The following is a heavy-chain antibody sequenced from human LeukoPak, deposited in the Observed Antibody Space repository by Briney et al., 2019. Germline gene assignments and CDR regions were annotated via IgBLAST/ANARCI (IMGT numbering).Heavy chain of an antibody. J-gene: IGHJ6*02. Sequence: GESLKISCKGSGYSFTSYWIGWVRQMPGKGLEWMGIIYPGDSDTRYSPSFQGQVTISADKSISTAYLQWSSLKASDTAMYYCARIKYQLPPYYYYYGMDVWGQGTTVTVSS. CDR3: ARIKYQLPPYYYYYGMDV. CDR1: GYSFTSYW. D-gene: IGHD2-2*01. CDR2: IYPGDSDT. V-gene: IGHV5-51*01.